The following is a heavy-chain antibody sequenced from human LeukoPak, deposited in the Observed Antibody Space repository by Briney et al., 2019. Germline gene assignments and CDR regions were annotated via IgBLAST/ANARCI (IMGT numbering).Heavy chain of an antibody. CDR3: AREGRSGYYYFDY. J-gene: IGHJ4*02. D-gene: IGHD3-22*01. Sequence: PSQTLSLTCTVSGGSISSYYWSWIRQPPGKGLEWIGYIYYSGSTNYNPSLKSRVTISVDTSKNQFSLKLSSVTAADTAVYYCAREGRSGYYYFDYWGQGTLVTVSS. CDR1: GGSISSYY. V-gene: IGHV4-59*01. CDR2: IYYSGST.